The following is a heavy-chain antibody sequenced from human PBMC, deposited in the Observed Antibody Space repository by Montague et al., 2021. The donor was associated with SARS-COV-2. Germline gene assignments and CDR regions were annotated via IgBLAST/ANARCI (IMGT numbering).Heavy chain of an antibody. Sequence: SETLSLTCAVFGGSFSDYYWAWIRQPPGKGLEWIGSLYYSGSTSNNPSLKSRVTISVDTSKNQFSLKVTSVTAADTAVYYCARHYQLGPAPFDSWGQGTLVTVSS. CDR3: ARHYQLGPAPFDS. J-gene: IGHJ4*02. V-gene: IGHV4-39*01. CDR1: GGSFSDYY. CDR2: LYYSGST. D-gene: IGHD5-24*01.